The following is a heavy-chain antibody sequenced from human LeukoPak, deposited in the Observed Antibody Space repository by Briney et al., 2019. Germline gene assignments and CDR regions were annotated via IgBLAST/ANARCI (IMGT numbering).Heavy chain of an antibody. CDR1: GFIFSNYA. Sequence: PGGSLRLSCAASGFIFSNYAMHWVRQAPGKGLEWVALISYDGSNKYYADSVKGRFTISRDNSKNTLCLRMSSLRAEDTAVYHCARSYGDYSNWFDPWGQGTLATVSS. CDR3: ARSYGDYSNWFDP. J-gene: IGHJ5*02. D-gene: IGHD4-17*01. V-gene: IGHV3-30*04. CDR2: ISYDGSNK.